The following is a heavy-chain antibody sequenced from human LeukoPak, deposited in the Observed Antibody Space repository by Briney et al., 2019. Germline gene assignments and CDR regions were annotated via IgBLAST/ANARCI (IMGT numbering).Heavy chain of an antibody. CDR3: ARSYYYDSSGYPYYYYYYYMDV. V-gene: IGHV4-59*10. CDR1: GGSFSGYY. Sequence: PSETLSLTCAVYGGSFSGYYWSWIRQPAGKGLEWIGRIYTSGSTNYNPSLKSRVTMSVDTSKNQFSLKLSSVTAADTAVYYCARSYYYDSSGYPYYYYYYYMDVWGKGTTVTISS. CDR2: IYTSGST. J-gene: IGHJ6*03. D-gene: IGHD3-22*01.